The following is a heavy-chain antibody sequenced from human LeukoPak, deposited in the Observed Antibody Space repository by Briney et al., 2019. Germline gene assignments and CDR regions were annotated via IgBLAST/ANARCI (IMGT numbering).Heavy chain of an antibody. Sequence: SETLSLTCTVSGGSISSYYWSWIRQPPGKGLEWIGYTYYSGNTNYNTSLKSRVTISVDTSKNQFSLKLSSVTAADTAVYYCASHLRKAAASPFDYWGQGTLVTVSS. D-gene: IGHD6-13*01. J-gene: IGHJ4*02. CDR3: ASHLRKAAASPFDY. V-gene: IGHV4-59*08. CDR2: TYYSGNT. CDR1: GGSISSYY.